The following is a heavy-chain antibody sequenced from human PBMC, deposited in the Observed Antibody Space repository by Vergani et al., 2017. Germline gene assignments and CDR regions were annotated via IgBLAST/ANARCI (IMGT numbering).Heavy chain of an antibody. CDR2: IIPIVGTA. J-gene: IGHJ4*02. CDR3: ARGGINDYGGLWGFDY. D-gene: IGHD4-23*01. V-gene: IGHV1-69*01. CDR1: GGTFSSYA. Sequence: QVQLVQSGAEVKKPGSSVKVSCKASGGTFSSYAISWVRQAPGQGLEWMGGIIPIVGTANYAQKFQGRVTITAAESTSTAYMELSSLRSEDTAVYYCARGGINDYGGLWGFDYWGQGTLVTVSS.